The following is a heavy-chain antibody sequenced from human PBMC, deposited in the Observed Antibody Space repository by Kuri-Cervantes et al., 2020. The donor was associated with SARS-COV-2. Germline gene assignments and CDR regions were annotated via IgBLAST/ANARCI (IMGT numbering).Heavy chain of an antibody. Sequence: GSLRLSCTVSGGSISSYYWSWIRQPPGKGLEWIGYIYYSGSTNYNPSLKSRVTISVDTSKNQFSLKLSSVTAADTAVYYCARLRGAVAEGFGYWGQGTLVTVSS. V-gene: IGHV4-59*12. CDR3: ARLRGAVAEGFGY. J-gene: IGHJ4*02. CDR2: IYYSGST. CDR1: GGSISSYY. D-gene: IGHD6-19*01.